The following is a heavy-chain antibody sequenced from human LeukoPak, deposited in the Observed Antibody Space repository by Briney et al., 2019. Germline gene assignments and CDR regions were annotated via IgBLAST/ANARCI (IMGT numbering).Heavy chain of an antibody. CDR1: GFTFSSYG. CDR2: ISYDGSNK. CDR3: AKGSRSSGHYSDY. Sequence: GGSLRLSCAASGFTFSSYGMHWVRQAPGKGLEWVGVISYDGSNKYYADSVKGRFTISRDNSNNTLYLQMNSLRAEDTAVYYCAKGSRSSGHYSDYWGQGTLVTVSS. J-gene: IGHJ4*02. V-gene: IGHV3-30*18. D-gene: IGHD3-22*01.